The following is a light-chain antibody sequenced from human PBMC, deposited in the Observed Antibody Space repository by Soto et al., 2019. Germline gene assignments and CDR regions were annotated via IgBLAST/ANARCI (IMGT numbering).Light chain of an antibody. V-gene: IGKV3-15*01. CDR3: QKFNKWPWA. CDR2: GAS. CDR1: QSVGSN. Sequence: EIILTQSPVTLSVSPGERATLSCRASQSVGSNLAWYQQKPGQAPRLLIYGASTRATGVPPRFSGSGSGTEFTLTISSRQSEDFAVYDCQKFNKWPWAFGQGTKVDIK. J-gene: IGKJ1*01.